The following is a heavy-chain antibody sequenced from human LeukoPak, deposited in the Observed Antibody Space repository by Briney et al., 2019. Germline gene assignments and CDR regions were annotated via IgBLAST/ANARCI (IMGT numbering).Heavy chain of an antibody. V-gene: IGHV1-69*05. J-gene: IGHJ5*02. Sequence: SVKVSCKGSGGTFSSYAISWVRQAPGQGLEWMGGIIPIFGTANYAQKFQGRVTITTDESTSTAYMELSSLRSEDTAVYYCARSDHLPNWFDPWGQGTLVTVSS. CDR3: ARSDHLPNWFDP. CDR2: IIPIFGTA. CDR1: GGTFSSYA.